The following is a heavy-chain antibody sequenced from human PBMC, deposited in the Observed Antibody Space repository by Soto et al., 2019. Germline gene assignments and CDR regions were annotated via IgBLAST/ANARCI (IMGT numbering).Heavy chain of an antibody. Sequence: SETLSLTCAVYGGSFSGYYWSWIRQPPGKGLEWIGEINHSGSTNYNPSLKSRVTISVDTSKNQFSLKLSSVTAADTAVYYCARVRGSGSRWFDPWGQGTLVTVSS. D-gene: IGHD3-10*01. J-gene: IGHJ5*02. V-gene: IGHV4-34*01. CDR1: GGSFSGYY. CDR2: INHSGST. CDR3: ARVRGSGSRWFDP.